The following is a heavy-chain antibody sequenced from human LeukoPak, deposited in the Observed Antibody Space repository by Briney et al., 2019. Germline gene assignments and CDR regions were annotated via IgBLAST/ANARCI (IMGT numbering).Heavy chain of an antibody. J-gene: IGHJ5*02. V-gene: IGHV3-48*01. CDR1: GFTFSRYN. Sequence: GGSLRLSCAASGFTFSRYNMNWVRQAPGKGLEWVSYISSSGSTVHYADSVRGRFTISRDNAKNSLYLQMNSLRAEDTAVYYCAAESITIFGVVITWGQGILVTVSS. CDR3: AAESITIFGVVIT. D-gene: IGHD3-3*01. CDR2: ISSSGSTV.